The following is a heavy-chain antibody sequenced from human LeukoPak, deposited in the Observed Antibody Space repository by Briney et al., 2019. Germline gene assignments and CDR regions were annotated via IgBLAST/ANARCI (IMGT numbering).Heavy chain of an antibody. D-gene: IGHD3-22*01. CDR2: IYYSGST. V-gene: IGHV4-31*03. J-gene: IGHJ6*02. Sequence: SQTLSLTCTVSGGSISSGGYDWSWIRQHPGKGLEWIGYIYYSGSTYYNPSLKSRVTISVDTSKNQFSLKLSSVTAADTAVYYCASQPNYYDSSGYDYYYYGVDVWGQGTTVTVSS. CDR3: ASQPNYYDSSGYDYYYYGVDV. CDR1: GGSISSGGYD.